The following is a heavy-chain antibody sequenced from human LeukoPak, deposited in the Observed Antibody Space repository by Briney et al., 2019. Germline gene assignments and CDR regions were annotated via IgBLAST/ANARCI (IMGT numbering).Heavy chain of an antibody. CDR1: GGSFSGYY. CDR3: ARGQGTVTTH. Sequence: SETLSLTCAVSGGSFSGYYWTWIRQPPGKGLEWIGEINHSGNANYSPSLSSRVTISLDMSENQFSLKLTSVTAADTAVYYCARGQGTVTTHWSQGTLVTVSS. CDR2: INHSGNA. D-gene: IGHD4-17*01. J-gene: IGHJ4*02. V-gene: IGHV4-34*01.